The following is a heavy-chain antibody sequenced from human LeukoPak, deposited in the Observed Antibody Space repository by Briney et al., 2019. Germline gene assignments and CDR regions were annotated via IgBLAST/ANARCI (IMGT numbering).Heavy chain of an antibody. Sequence: GRSLRLSCAASGFTFSSYAMHWVRQAPGKGLEWVAVISYDGSNKYYADSVKGRFTITRDNSKNTLYLQMNSLRAEDTAVYYCAREYYYDSSGYNWFDPWGQGTLVTVSS. CDR2: ISYDGSNK. CDR3: AREYYYDSSGYNWFDP. J-gene: IGHJ5*02. V-gene: IGHV3-30-3*01. D-gene: IGHD3-22*01. CDR1: GFTFSSYA.